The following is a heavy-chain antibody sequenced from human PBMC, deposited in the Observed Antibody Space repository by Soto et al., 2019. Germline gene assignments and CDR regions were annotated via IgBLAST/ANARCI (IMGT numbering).Heavy chain of an antibody. Sequence: GGSLRLSCAASGFIFSGSAIHWVRQASGKGLEWVGRIRSRANNFATSSAASVKGRFTFSRDDSKNTAYLQMNALKPEDTAVYYCARGQGAAIGDYYYHGMDVWGQGTTVTVSS. D-gene: IGHD2-2*02. CDR3: ARGQGAAIGDYYYHGMDV. J-gene: IGHJ6*02. CDR2: IRSRANNFAT. CDR1: GFIFSGSA. V-gene: IGHV3-73*01.